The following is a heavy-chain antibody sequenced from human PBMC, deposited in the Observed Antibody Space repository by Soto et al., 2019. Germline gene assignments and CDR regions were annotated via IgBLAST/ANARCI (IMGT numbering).Heavy chain of an antibody. CDR3: AVGLSGSYYQNGMDV. J-gene: IGHJ6*02. D-gene: IGHD1-26*01. CDR2: IIPIFDTT. Sequence: VELVQSGSEVKKPGSSVKVSCKTSGGPFTSFDVNWVRQTPGQGLAWMGDIIPIFDTTNYAQKFQGRVTITADKATTTAYMELGSLRSDDTAVYFCAVGLSGSYYQNGMDVWGLGTTVIVS. V-gene: IGHV1-69*06. CDR1: GGPFTSFD.